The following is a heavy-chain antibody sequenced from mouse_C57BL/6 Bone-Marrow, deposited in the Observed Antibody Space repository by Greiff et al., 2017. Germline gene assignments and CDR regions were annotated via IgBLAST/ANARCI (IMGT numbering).Heavy chain of an antibody. V-gene: IGHV1-81*01. CDR3: ATLYYDYDRAWFAY. D-gene: IGHD2-4*01. Sequence: QVQLQQSGAELARPGASVKLSCKASGYTFTSYGISWVKQRTGQGLEWIGEIYPRSGNTYYNEKFKGKATLTADKSSSTAYMELRSLTSEDSAVXFCATLYYDYDRAWFAYWGQGTLVTVSA. J-gene: IGHJ3*01. CDR1: GYTFTSYG. CDR2: IYPRSGNT.